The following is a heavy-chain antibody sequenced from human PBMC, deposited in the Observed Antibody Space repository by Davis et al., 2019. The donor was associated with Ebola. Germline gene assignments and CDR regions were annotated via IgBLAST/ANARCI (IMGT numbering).Heavy chain of an antibody. CDR2: ISSSGSSM. CDR1: GFTVSSNY. V-gene: IGHV3-11*04. CDR3: ARDDSLTY. Sequence: PGGSLRLSCAASGFTVSSNYMTWIRQAPGKGLEWLSYISSSGSSMNYADSVKGRFTISRDNAKNTLYLQMNSLRAEDTAVYYCARDDSLTYWGQGTLVTVSS. J-gene: IGHJ4*02. D-gene: IGHD2-21*01.